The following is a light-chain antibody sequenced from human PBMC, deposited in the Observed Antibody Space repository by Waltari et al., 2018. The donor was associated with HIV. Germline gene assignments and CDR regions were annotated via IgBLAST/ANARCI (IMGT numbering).Light chain of an antibody. CDR2: GTS. CDR3: QQSDKTPPT. Sequence: DIQMPQSPPSLSASVGDRINITCRASQTINTNLNWYQQKSGKAPKVLIYGTSTLRSEVPSRFSGSGSGTEFTLTITSLQSDDSATYYCQQSDKTPPTFGGGTTVEIK. CDR1: QTINTN. J-gene: IGKJ4*01. V-gene: IGKV1-39*01.